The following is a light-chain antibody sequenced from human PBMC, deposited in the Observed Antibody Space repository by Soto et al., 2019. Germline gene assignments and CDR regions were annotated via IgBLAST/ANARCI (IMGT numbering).Light chain of an antibody. J-gene: IGKJ1*01. CDR3: QHYNSYSEA. Sequence: IQITQSPSSLSASVGDRVTIPCRASQTISSRLAWYQQKPGKAPKLLIYKASTLNSGIPSRFSGSGSGTEFTLTISSLQPDDFATYYCQHYNSYSEAFGQGTKVDIK. CDR2: KAS. CDR1: QTISSR. V-gene: IGKV1-5*03.